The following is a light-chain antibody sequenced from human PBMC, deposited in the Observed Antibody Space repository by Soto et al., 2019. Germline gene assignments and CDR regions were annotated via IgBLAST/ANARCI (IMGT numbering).Light chain of an antibody. CDR1: QGLNNY. J-gene: IGKJ3*01. CDR3: LQHITYPLT. V-gene: IGKV1-17*03. CDR2: AAS. Sequence: DIQMTQSPSAMSASVGDRVTITCRASQGLNNYLAWFQQKPGKVPQRLIYAASSLQSGVPSRFSGSGSGTEFTLTISSLQPEDFATYYCLQHITYPLTFGPGTKVDIK.